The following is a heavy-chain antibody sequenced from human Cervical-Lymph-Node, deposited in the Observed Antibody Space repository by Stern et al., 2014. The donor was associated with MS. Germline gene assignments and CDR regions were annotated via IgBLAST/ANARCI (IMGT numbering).Heavy chain of an antibody. J-gene: IGHJ4*02. Sequence: QEQLVQSETEVKRPGSSVKVSCKASGGSFSDYGFSWVRQAPGQGLEWMGGIIPMFGPPNYAPRFQGRVTMTADKSTTTVFMELSSLRYEDTAVYYCARQADSGSYFEYWGQGTLVTVSP. CDR2: IIPMFGPP. D-gene: IGHD2-15*01. CDR3: ARQADSGSYFEY. V-gene: IGHV1-69*06. CDR1: GGSFSDYG.